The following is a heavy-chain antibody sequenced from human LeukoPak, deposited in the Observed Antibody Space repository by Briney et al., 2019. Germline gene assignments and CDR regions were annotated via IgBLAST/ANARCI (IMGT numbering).Heavy chain of an antibody. CDR3: ARNAAGFEGGFDP. J-gene: IGHJ5*02. D-gene: IGHD3-10*01. Sequence: SDTLSLTCAVSGYSISSGNWWGWIRQPPGKGLEWIGYIYYTGSIYYNPSLKSRVTMSVDTSKNQFSLKLRSVTAVDTAVYYCARNAAGFEGGFDPWGQGTLVTVSS. CDR2: IYYTGSI. CDR1: GYSISSGNW. V-gene: IGHV4-28*05.